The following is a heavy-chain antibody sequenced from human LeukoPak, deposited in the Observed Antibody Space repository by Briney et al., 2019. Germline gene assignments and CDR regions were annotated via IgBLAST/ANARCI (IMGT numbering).Heavy chain of an antibody. Sequence: GGSLRLSCAASRFTFSNAWMSWVRQAPGKGLEWVGRIKSKTDGGTTDYAAPVKGRFTISRDDSKNTLYLQMNSLKTEDTAVYYCTTDLIVVVPAAMRDYWGQGTLVTVSS. CDR1: RFTFSNAW. D-gene: IGHD2-2*01. CDR2: IKSKTDGGTT. J-gene: IGHJ4*02. CDR3: TTDLIVVVPAAMRDY. V-gene: IGHV3-15*01.